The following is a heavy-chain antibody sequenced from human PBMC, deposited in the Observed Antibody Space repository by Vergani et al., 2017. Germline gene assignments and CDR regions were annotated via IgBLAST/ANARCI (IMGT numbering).Heavy chain of an antibody. J-gene: IGHJ6*02. CDR2: IGASGPYI. CDR1: GFTFSDFS. Sequence: VQLVESGGGLVKPGGSLRLSCAASGFTFSDFSMSWVRQAPGKGLEWVAFIGASGPYINYADSVKGRFIISRDNTNNSLFLKLGSLRAEDAAVYYCARDCTSGGCPDNYGMDVWGQGATVTVSS. V-gene: IGHV3-21*06. D-gene: IGHD2-8*01. CDR3: ARDCTSGGCPDNYGMDV.